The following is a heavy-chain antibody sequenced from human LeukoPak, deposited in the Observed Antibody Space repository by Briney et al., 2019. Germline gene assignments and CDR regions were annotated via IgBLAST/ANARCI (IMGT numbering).Heavy chain of an antibody. CDR2: ISAYNSNT. CDR3: ARDGIAARPHYYYYYMDV. D-gene: IGHD6-6*01. V-gene: IGHV1-18*01. J-gene: IGHJ6*03. CDR1: GYTFTNYN. Sequence: GASVKVSCRASGYTFTNYNIAWVRQAPGQGLGWVGWISAYNSNTKYAQKFQGRVTMTTDTSTSTAYMELRSLRFDDTAVYYCARDGIAARPHYYYYYMDVWGKGTTVTVSS.